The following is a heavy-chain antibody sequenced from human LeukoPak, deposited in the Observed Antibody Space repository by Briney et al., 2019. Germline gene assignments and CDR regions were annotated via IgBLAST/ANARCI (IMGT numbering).Heavy chain of an antibody. Sequence: GGSLRLSCAASGFTFSSYSMNWVRQAPGKGMEWVSSISSSSSYIYYADSVKGRFTISRDNAKNSLYLQMNSLRAEDTAVYYCARERDFWSGYSDYWGQGTLVTVSS. V-gene: IGHV3-21*01. D-gene: IGHD3-3*01. CDR2: ISSSSSYI. J-gene: IGHJ4*02. CDR3: ARERDFWSGYSDY. CDR1: GFTFSSYS.